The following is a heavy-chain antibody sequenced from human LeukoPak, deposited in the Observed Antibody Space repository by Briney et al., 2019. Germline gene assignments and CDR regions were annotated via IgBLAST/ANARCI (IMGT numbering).Heavy chain of an antibody. CDR3: ARVRPLYYDILTGYFDY. V-gene: IGHV4-34*01. J-gene: IGHJ4*02. CDR1: GGSFSGYY. Sequence: SETLSLTCAVYGGSFSGYYWSWIRQPPWKGLEWIGEINHSGSTNYNPFLKSRVTISVDTSKNQFSLKLSSVTAADTAVYYCARVRPLYYDILTGYFDYWGQGTLVTVSS. CDR2: INHSGST. D-gene: IGHD3-9*01.